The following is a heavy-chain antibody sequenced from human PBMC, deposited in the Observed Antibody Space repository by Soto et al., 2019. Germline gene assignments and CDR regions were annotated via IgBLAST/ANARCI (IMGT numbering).Heavy chain of an antibody. Sequence: GGSLRLSCAASGFTFSSYGMHWVRQAPGKGLEWVAVISYDGSNKYYADSVKGRFTISRDNSKNTLYLQMNSLRAEDTAVYYCAKDLDYYDSSGLAHWGQGTLVTVPS. D-gene: IGHD3-22*01. CDR1: GFTFSSYG. V-gene: IGHV3-30*18. J-gene: IGHJ4*02. CDR2: ISYDGSNK. CDR3: AKDLDYYDSSGLAH.